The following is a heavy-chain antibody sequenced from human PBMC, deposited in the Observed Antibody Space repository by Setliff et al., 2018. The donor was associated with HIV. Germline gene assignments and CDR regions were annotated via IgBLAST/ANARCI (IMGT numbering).Heavy chain of an antibody. Sequence: GGSLRLSCEASGFTFSTYGMNWVRHAPGKGLEWVAQISSSGFPIYYADSVKGRFTISRDNAKSSLYLQMDSLRVEDTSVYYCWSGYTSGRWGQGTLVTVSS. CDR3: WSGYTSGR. V-gene: IGHV3-48*04. J-gene: IGHJ4*02. CDR1: GFTFSTYG. CDR2: ISSSGFPI. D-gene: IGHD6-19*01.